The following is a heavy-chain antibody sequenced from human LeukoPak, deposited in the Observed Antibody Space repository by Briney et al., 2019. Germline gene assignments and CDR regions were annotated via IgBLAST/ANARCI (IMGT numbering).Heavy chain of an antibody. V-gene: IGHV3-23*01. J-gene: IGHJ5*02. Sequence: GGSLRLSCAASGFTFSCYGMRWGGQAPGNGLEWVSAITGNGANTFYADSVKGRFTISRDNSKNTMYLQMNSLRAEDTALYYCAKDRSGSYPNWFDPWGQGTLVTVSS. D-gene: IGHD3-10*01. CDR1: GFTFSCYG. CDR3: AKDRSGSYPNWFDP. CDR2: ITGNGANT.